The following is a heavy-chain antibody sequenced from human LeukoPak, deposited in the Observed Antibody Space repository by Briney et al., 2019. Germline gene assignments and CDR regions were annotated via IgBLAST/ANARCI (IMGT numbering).Heavy chain of an antibody. CDR3: AKEVPAIITMIVVVTPGGQDAFDI. V-gene: IGHV3-23*01. J-gene: IGHJ3*02. Sequence: GGSPRLSCAASGFTFSSYAMSWVRQAPGKGLEWVSAISGSGGSTYYADSVKGRFTISRDNSKNTLYLQMNSLRAEDTAVYYCAKEVPAIITMIVVVTPGGQDAFDIWGQGTMVTVSS. D-gene: IGHD3-22*01. CDR2: ISGSGGST. CDR1: GFTFSSYA.